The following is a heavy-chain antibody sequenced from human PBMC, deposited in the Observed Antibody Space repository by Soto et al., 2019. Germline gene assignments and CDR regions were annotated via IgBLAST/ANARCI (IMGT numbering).Heavy chain of an antibody. CDR2: INAGNGDI. CDR3: ARAGEGSAGAGRVA. Sequence: ASVKVSCKASGYTLSNYAMHWVRQAPGQRLEWMGWINAGNGDIKYSQKFQGRVSITRDTSANTAYMELSSLRFEDTAVYYCARAGEGSAGAGRVAWSQGTL. V-gene: IGHV1-3*01. D-gene: IGHD2-21*01. CDR1: GYTLSNYA. J-gene: IGHJ4*02.